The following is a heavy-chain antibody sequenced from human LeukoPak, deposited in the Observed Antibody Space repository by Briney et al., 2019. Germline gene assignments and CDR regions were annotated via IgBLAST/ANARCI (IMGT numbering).Heavy chain of an antibody. CDR1: GYTFTSYY. CDR2: INPSGGST. D-gene: IGHD2-15*01. J-gene: IGHJ6*03. V-gene: IGHV1-46*01. Sequence: ASVKVSCKASGYTFTSYYMHWVRQAPGQGLEWMGIINPSGGSTSYAQKFQGRVTITADESTSTAYMELSSLRSEDTAVYYCARDGVAATLGGYYYYYMDVWGKGTTVTVSS. CDR3: ARDGVAATLGGYYYYYMDV.